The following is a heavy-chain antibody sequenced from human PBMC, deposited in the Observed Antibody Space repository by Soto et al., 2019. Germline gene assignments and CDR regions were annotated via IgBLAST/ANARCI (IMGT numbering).Heavy chain of an antibody. CDR2: IYYSGST. D-gene: IGHD1-20*01. V-gene: IGHV4-59*08. J-gene: IGHJ4*02. CDR3: ARYKRSGSDDFEY. Sequence: PSETLSLTCTVSGGSISSYYWIWIRQPPGKGLEWIGYIYYSGSTNYNPSLKSRVTISVDTSKNQFSLKLTSVTAADTAVYFCARYKRSGSDDFEYWGQGTQVTVSS. CDR1: GGSISSYY.